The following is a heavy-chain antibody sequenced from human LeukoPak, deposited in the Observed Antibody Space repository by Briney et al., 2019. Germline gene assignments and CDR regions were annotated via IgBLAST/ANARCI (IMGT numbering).Heavy chain of an antibody. CDR3: AREAGAAANRIDY. Sequence: SETLSLTCTVSGGSISSGGYYWSWIRQHPGKGLEWIGYIYYSGSTYYNPSLKSRVTISVDTSKNQFSLKLSSVTAADTAVYYCAREAGAAANRIDYWGQGTLVTVSS. CDR1: GGSISSGGYY. CDR2: IYYSGST. D-gene: IGHD6-13*01. J-gene: IGHJ4*02. V-gene: IGHV4-31*03.